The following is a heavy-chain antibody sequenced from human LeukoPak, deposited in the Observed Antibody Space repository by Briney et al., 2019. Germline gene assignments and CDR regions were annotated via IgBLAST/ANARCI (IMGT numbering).Heavy chain of an antibody. J-gene: IGHJ5*02. CDR1: GGTFSSYA. Sequence: ASVKVSCKASGGTFSSYAISWVRQAPGQGLEWMGGIIPIFGTANYAQKFQGRVTITTDGSTSTAYMELSSLRSEDTAVYYCARDGEYSSSKTSWFDPWGQGTLVTVSS. CDR2: IIPIFGTA. V-gene: IGHV1-69*05. CDR3: ARDGEYSSSKTSWFDP. D-gene: IGHD6-6*01.